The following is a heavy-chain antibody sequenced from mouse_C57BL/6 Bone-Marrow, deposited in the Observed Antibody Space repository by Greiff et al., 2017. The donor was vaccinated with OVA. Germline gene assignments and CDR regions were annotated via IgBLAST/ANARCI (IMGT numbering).Heavy chain of an antibody. CDR1: GYTFTSYW. D-gene: IGHD2-5*01. J-gene: IGHJ3*01. CDR3: AREGAYSNFPAD. CDR2: IYPGSGST. V-gene: IGHV1-55*01. Sequence: QVQLQQPGAELVKPGASVKLSCKASGYTFTSYWITWVKQRPGQGLEWIGDIYPGSGSTNYNEKFKSKATLTVDTSSSTAYMQLSSLTSEDSAVYYCAREGAYSNFPADWGQGTLVTVSA.